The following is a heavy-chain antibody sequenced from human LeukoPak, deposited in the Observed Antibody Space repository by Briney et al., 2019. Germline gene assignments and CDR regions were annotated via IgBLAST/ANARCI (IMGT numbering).Heavy chain of an antibody. CDR2: ISSNGGST. D-gene: IGHD6-13*01. CDR1: GFTFSSYA. Sequence: GGSLRLSCAASGFTFSSYAMHWVRQAPGKGLEDVSAISSNGGSTYYANSVKGRFTISRDNSKNTLYLQMGSLRADDMAVYYCARDRRGSSWYVHDAFDIWGQGTMVTVSS. CDR3: ARDRRGSSWYVHDAFDI. V-gene: IGHV3-64*01. J-gene: IGHJ3*02.